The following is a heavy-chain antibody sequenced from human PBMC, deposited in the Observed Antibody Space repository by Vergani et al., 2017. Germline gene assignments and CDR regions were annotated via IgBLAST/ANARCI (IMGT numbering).Heavy chain of an antibody. J-gene: IGHJ6*03. CDR3: ARGIRVVPAAEGYYYYMDV. D-gene: IGHD2-2*01. CDR1: GYTFTSYD. CDR2: MNPNSGNT. Sequence: QVQLVQSGAEVKKPGASVKVSCKASGYTFTSYDINWVRQATGQGLEWMGWMNPNSGNTGYAQKFQGRVTMTRNTSISTAYMELSSLRSEYTAVYYCARGIRVVPAAEGYYYYMDVWGKGTTVTVSS. V-gene: IGHV1-8*01.